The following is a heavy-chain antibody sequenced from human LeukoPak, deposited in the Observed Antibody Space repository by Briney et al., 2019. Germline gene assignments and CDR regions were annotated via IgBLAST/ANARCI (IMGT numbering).Heavy chain of an antibody. CDR2: ISGSGGST. CDR3: AKEGIAARLPLLV. CDR1: GFTFSSSA. J-gene: IGHJ4*02. D-gene: IGHD6-6*01. V-gene: IGHV3-23*01. Sequence: PGGSLRLSCAASGFTFSSSAMSWVRQAPGKGLEWVSAISGSGGSTYYADSVNGRFTISRDNSKNTLYLQMNSLRAEDTAVYYCAKEGIAARLPLLVWGQGTLVTVSS.